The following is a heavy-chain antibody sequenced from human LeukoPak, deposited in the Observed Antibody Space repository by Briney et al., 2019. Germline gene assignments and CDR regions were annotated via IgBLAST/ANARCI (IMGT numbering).Heavy chain of an antibody. Sequence: PSGTLSLTCAVYGGSFSGYYWSGIRQPPGKGLEWIGEINHSGSTNYNPSLKSRVTISVDTSKNQFSLRLSSVTAADTAVYYCARGGGYYYMDVWGKGTTVTVSS. CDR1: GGSFSGYY. CDR3: ARGGGYYYMDV. CDR2: INHSGST. V-gene: IGHV4-34*01. J-gene: IGHJ6*03.